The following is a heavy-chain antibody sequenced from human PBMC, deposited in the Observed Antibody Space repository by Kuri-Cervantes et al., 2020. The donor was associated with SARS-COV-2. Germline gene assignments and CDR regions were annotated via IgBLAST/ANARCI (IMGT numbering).Heavy chain of an antibody. V-gene: IGHV4-38-2*02. CDR2: IYHSGST. CDR3: ARETYEPLGTIFGVPGVPYFDY. CDR1: GYSISSGYY. Sequence: GSLRLSCAVSGYSISSGYYWGWIRQPPGKGLEWIGSIYHSGSTYYNPSLKSRVTISVDTSKNQFSLKLSSVTAADTAVYYCARETYEPLGTIFGVPGVPYFDYWGQGTLVTVSS. D-gene: IGHD3-3*01. J-gene: IGHJ4*02.